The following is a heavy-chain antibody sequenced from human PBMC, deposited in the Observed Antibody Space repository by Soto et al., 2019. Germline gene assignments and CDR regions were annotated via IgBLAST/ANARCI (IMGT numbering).Heavy chain of an antibody. CDR3: AKTLYCSSTSCYEYFQH. D-gene: IGHD2-2*01. CDR1: GFTFSSYA. V-gene: IGHV3-23*01. J-gene: IGHJ1*01. Sequence: GGSLRLSCAASGFTFSSYAMSWVRQAPGKGLEWVSAISGSGGSTYYADSVKGRFTISRDNSKNTLYLQMNSLRAEDTAVYYCAKTLYCSSTSCYEYFQHWGQGTLVTVSS. CDR2: ISGSGGST.